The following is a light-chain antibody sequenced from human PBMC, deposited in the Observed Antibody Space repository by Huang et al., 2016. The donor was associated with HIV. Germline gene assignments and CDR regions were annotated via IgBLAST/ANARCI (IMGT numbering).Light chain of an antibody. V-gene: IGKV3-15*01. CDR2: GAS. J-gene: IGKJ2*01. Sequence: EIVMTQSPVTLSVSPGERAPLSCRTSQNIDSNLAWYQQKSGRAPRLLIYGASTRATGIPARFSGSGSGTEFTLTISRLQSEDFVVYYCQRYNGWPPYTFGQGTKLEIK. CDR3: QRYNGWPPYT. CDR1: QNIDSN.